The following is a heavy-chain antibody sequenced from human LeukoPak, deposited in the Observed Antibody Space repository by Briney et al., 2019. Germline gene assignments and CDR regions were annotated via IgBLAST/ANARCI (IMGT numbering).Heavy chain of an antibody. CDR3: ARAGEGLLAYSFDI. CDR2: ISGSGQNI. CDR1: GFNFGRNG. J-gene: IGHJ3*02. Sequence: PGGSLRLSCAASGFNFGRNGMIWVRQPRGGGLKWVSTISGSGQNIYYAGSVKGRFTISRDNFKNTLYLQLNSLRAEDTAVYYCARAGEGLLAYSFDIWGQGTMVTVSS. D-gene: IGHD1-26*01. V-gene: IGHV3-23*01.